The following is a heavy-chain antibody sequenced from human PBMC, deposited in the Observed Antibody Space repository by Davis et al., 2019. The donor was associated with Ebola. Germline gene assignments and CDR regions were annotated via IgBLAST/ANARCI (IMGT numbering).Heavy chain of an antibody. V-gene: IGHV4-34*01. CDR3: ARDQTVTTAIDP. CDR2: INHWGST. D-gene: IGHD4-11*01. J-gene: IGHJ5*02. CDR1: PESFSGFY. Sequence: MPSETLSLTSAVYPESFSGFYWSWIRPPPGQGPQWIGEINHWGSTNYNPSLKSRVTISVDTSKNQISLKLSSVTAADTAVYYCARDQTVTTAIDPWGQGTLVTVSS.